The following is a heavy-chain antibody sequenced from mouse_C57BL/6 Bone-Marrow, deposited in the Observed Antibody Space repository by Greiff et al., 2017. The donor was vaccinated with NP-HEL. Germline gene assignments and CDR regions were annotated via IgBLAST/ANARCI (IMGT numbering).Heavy chain of an antibody. CDR2: IDPEDGET. Sequence: VQLQQSGAELVKPGASVKLSCTASGFNIKDYYMHWVKQRTEQGLEWIGRIDPEDGETKYAPKFQGKATITADTSSNTAYLQLSSLTSEDTAVYYCASSLITTVVATPFAYWGQGTLVTVSA. CDR1: GFNIKDYY. CDR3: ASSLITTVVATPFAY. D-gene: IGHD1-1*01. V-gene: IGHV14-2*01. J-gene: IGHJ3*01.